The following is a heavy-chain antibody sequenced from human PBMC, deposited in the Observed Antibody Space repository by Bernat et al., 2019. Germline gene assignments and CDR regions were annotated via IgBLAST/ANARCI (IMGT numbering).Heavy chain of an antibody. V-gene: IGHV4-61*02. Sequence: QVQLQESGPGLVKPSQTLSLTCTVSGGSINSGSYYWSWIRQSAGKGLEWIGRIYTSGSTNYNPSLKSRVTMSVDTSKKQVSLKLNSVTAADTAVYYCARGNDYFGMDVWGQGTTVTVSS. CDR3: ARGNDYFGMDV. CDR2: IYTSGST. CDR1: GGSINSGSYY. J-gene: IGHJ6*02.